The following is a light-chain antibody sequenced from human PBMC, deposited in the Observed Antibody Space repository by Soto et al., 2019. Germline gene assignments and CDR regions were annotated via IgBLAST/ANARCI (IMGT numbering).Light chain of an antibody. CDR1: HDISNY. CDR3: QQYDNLPLT. J-gene: IGKJ4*01. V-gene: IGKV1-33*01. Sequence: DIQMTQSPSSLSASGGDRVTITCQASHDISNYLNWYQQKPGKAPKLLIYDASTLETGVPSRFSGSGSGKDFTFSISSLQPEDIATYYCQQYDNLPLTFGGGNKVEIK. CDR2: DAS.